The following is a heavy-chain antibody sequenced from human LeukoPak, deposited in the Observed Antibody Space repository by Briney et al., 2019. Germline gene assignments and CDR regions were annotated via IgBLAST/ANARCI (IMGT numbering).Heavy chain of an antibody. V-gene: IGHV3-11*04. Sequence: TGGSLRLSCAASGFIFNDYYMAWIRQAPGKGLECVSYISIGATTIYYADSVKGRFTISRDDAKNSLYLQMNSLRAEDTAVYYCARPSPTQAVVVPAAIVYWGQGTLVTVSS. J-gene: IGHJ4*02. CDR3: ARPSPTQAVVVPAAIVY. CDR1: GFIFNDYY. D-gene: IGHD2-2*01. CDR2: ISIGATTI.